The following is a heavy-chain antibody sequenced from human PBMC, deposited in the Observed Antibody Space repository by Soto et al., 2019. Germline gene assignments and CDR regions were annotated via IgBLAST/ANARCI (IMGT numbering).Heavy chain of an antibody. Sequence: EVQLVESGGGLVKPGGSLRLSCAASGFTFSNAWMNWVRQAPGKGLEWVGRIKSKTDGGTTDYAAPVKGRFTSTRDDSKNTLYLQMNSLITEDPAVYYCTTDRLRYFDWPRDYWGQGTLVTVSS. J-gene: IGHJ4*02. D-gene: IGHD3-9*01. CDR1: GFTFSNAW. CDR2: IKSKTDGGTT. V-gene: IGHV3-15*07. CDR3: TTDRLRYFDWPRDY.